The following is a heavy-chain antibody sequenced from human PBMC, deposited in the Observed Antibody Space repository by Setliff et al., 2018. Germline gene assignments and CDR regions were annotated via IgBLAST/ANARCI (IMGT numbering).Heavy chain of an antibody. Sequence: GESLKISCKGSGYSFTSYWIGWVRQMPGKGLEWMGIIYPGDSDTRYSPSFQGQVTISADKSISTAYLLWSSLKASDTAMYYCARYDSSGYHYYYGMDVWGQGTTVTVSS. D-gene: IGHD3-22*01. CDR2: IYPGDSDT. V-gene: IGHV5-51*01. CDR1: GYSFTSYW. J-gene: IGHJ6*02. CDR3: ARYDSSGYHYYYGMDV.